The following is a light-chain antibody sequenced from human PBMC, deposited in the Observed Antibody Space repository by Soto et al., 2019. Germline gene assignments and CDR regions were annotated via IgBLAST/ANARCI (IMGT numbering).Light chain of an antibody. CDR2: EVS. J-gene: IGLJ3*02. CDR1: SSDIGGYDS. Sequence: QSALTQPASVSGSPGQSITISCTGTSSDIGGYDSVSWYQHHPGKAPKLIICEVSKRPSGVSDRFSGSKSGNTASLTISGLQAEDEADYYCSSYTGRNTLVFGGGTKLTVL. CDR3: SSYTGRNTLV. V-gene: IGLV2-14*01.